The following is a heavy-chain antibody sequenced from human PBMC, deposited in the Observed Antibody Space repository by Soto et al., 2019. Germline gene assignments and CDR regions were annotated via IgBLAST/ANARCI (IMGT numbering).Heavy chain of an antibody. CDR3: ARVPKGVVVAANDY. V-gene: IGHV3-11*01. Sequence: EQLVESGGGLVQPGGSLRLSCAASGFTFSDHFMSWIRQAPGQGLEWVSYVSRSGSSIYYADSVKGRFTISRDNAKNSLYLQMNSLRAEDTAVYYCARVPKGVVVAANDYWGQGSLVTVSS. CDR2: VSRSGSSI. D-gene: IGHD2-15*01. J-gene: IGHJ4*02. CDR1: GFTFSDHF.